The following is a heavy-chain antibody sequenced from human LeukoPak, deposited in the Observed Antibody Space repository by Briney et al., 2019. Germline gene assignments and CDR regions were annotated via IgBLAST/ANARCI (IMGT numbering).Heavy chain of an antibody. CDR3: ARDRDTAMVTIDY. D-gene: IGHD5-18*01. CDR2: ISYDGSNK. Sequence: PGRSLRLSCAASGFTFSSYAMHWVRQAPGKGLEWVAVISYDGSNKYYADSVKGRFTISRDNAKNSLYLQMNSLRAEDTAVYYCARDRDTAMVTIDYWGQGTLVTVSS. CDR1: GFTFSSYA. V-gene: IGHV3-30-3*01. J-gene: IGHJ4*02.